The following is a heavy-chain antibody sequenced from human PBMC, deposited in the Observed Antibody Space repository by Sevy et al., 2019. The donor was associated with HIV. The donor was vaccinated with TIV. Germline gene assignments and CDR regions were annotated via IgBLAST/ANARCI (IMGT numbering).Heavy chain of an antibody. CDR2: IKQDAGQK. CDR1: GLTFSKYW. D-gene: IGHD1-7*01. CDR3: ARDDGNYYFHY. J-gene: IGHJ4*02. Sequence: GGSLRPSCAASGLTFSKYWMGWVRQAPGKGLEWVANIKQDAGQKYYVDSVKGRFTISRVNAKNSLYLQMNSLRAEDTAVYFCARDDGNYYFHYWGQGTLVTVSS. V-gene: IGHV3-7*01.